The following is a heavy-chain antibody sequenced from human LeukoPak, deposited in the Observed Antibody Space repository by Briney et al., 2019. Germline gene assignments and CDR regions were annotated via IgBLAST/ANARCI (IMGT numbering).Heavy chain of an antibody. J-gene: IGHJ4*02. Sequence: ASVKVSCKASGYTFTGYHMHWVRQAPGQGLEWMGRINPNSGGTNYAQKFQGRVTMTRDTSISTAYMELSRLRSNDTAVYYCATATYYYDSSGYYQPFDYWGQGTLVTVSS. V-gene: IGHV1-2*06. CDR1: GYTFTGYH. D-gene: IGHD3-22*01. CDR3: ATATYYYDSSGYYQPFDY. CDR2: INPNSGGT.